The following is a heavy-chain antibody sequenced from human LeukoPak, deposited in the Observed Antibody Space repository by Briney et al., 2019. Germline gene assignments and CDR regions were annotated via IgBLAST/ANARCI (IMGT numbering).Heavy chain of an antibody. CDR2: ISSSSSYI. J-gene: IGHJ4*02. V-gene: IGHV3-21*01. CDR3: ASPQADSSGYYFYIDY. CDR1: GFTFSSYS. Sequence: GGSLRLSCAASGFTFSSYSMNWVRQAPGKGLEWVSSISSSSSYIYYADSVKGRFTISRDNAKNSLYLQMNSLRAEDTAVYYCASPQADSSGYYFYIDYWGQGTLVTVSS. D-gene: IGHD3-22*01.